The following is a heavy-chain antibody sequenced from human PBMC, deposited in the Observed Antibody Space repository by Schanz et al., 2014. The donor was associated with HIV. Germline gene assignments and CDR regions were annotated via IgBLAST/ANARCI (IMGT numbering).Heavy chain of an antibody. CDR2: IIPIFGTA. CDR1: GDTFSSYA. D-gene: IGHD3-3*02. CDR3: ARAAFSSEYYYGMDV. V-gene: IGHV1-69*01. J-gene: IGHJ6*02. Sequence: QEPLVQSGAEVKKPGSSVKVSCKAPGDTFSSYAVVWVRQAPGQGLEWMGGIIPIFGTANYAQKFQGRVTIIADESTSTAYMELSSLRSADTAVYFCARAAFSSEYYYGMDVWGQGTTVTVSS.